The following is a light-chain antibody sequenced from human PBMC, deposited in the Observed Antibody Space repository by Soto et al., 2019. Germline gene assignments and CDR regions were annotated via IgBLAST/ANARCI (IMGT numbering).Light chain of an antibody. J-gene: IGLJ1*01. CDR2: GNS. CDR1: SSNIGADYD. CDR3: QSYDSSLSGREV. V-gene: IGLV1-40*01. Sequence: QSVLTQPPSVSGAPGQRVTISCTGNSSNIGADYDVHWYQQLPGTAPKLLIYGNSNRPSGVPDRFSGSKSGTSASLAITGLQAEDEADYYCQSYDSSLSGREVFGTGTQLTVL.